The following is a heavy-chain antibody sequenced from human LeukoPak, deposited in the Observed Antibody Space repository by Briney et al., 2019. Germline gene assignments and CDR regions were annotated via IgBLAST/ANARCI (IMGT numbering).Heavy chain of an antibody. Sequence: SETLSLTCTVSGGSISSSSYYWGWVRQPPGKGLERIGSIYYSGSTYYNPSLKSRVTIPVDTSKNQFSLKLSSVTAADTAVYYCARHPLAGRYAFDIWGQGTMVTVSS. CDR1: GGSISSSSYY. J-gene: IGHJ3*02. V-gene: IGHV4-39*01. CDR2: IYYSGST. CDR3: ARHPLAGRYAFDI. D-gene: IGHD6-13*01.